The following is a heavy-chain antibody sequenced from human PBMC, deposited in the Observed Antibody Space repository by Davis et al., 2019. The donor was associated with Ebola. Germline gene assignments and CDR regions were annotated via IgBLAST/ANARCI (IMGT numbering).Heavy chain of an antibody. CDR3: ARTMVRGVLAISA. CDR1: GASIISYY. CDR2: IYYSGST. J-gene: IGHJ5*02. V-gene: IGHV4-59*01. Sequence: PSETLSLTCSVSGASIISYYWSWIRQPPGKGLEWIGHIYYSGSTKYNASLKNRVTISLDTSESQFTLKLSTVTAADTAVYYCARTMVRGVLAISAWGQGTLVTVSA. D-gene: IGHD3-10*01.